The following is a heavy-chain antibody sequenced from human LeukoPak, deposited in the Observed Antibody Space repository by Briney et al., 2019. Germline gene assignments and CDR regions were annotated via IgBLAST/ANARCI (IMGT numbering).Heavy chain of an antibody. CDR3: ASLYYGDYDY. CDR2: IRYDGSNK. Sequence: GGSLRLSCAASGFTFSSYGMHWVRQAPGKGLEWVGFIRYDGSNKYYADSVKGRFTISRDNSKNTLYLQMNSLRAEDTAVYYCASLYYGDYDYWGQGTLVTVSS. V-gene: IGHV3-30*02. CDR1: GFTFSSYG. J-gene: IGHJ4*02. D-gene: IGHD4-17*01.